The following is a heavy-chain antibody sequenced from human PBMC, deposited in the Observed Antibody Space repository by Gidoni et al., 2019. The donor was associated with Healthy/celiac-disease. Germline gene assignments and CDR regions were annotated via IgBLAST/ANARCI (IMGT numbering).Heavy chain of an antibody. CDR1: GGTFSSYA. CDR3: ARARYSSSLRPRGDAFDI. D-gene: IGHD6-13*01. V-gene: IGHV1-69*01. J-gene: IGHJ3*02. Sequence: QVQLVQSGAEVKKPGSSVKVSCKASGGTFSSYASSWVRQAPGQGLEWMGGIIPIFGTANYAQKFQGRVTITADESTSTAYMELSSLRSEDTAVYYCARARYSSSLRPRGDAFDIWGQGTMVTVSS. CDR2: IIPIFGTA.